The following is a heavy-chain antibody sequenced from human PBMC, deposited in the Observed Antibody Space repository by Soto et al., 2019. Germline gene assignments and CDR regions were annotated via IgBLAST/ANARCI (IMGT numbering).Heavy chain of an antibody. CDR3: ARGGHVVVVTAALDY. CDR1: GDTFTDYY. J-gene: IGHJ4*02. V-gene: IGHV1-46*01. Sequence: QVQLMQSGAEVKKPGASVKVSCKASGDTFTDYYIHWVRQAPGQGLEWMGTVNPSGGHTTYAQHLLARVTMPRATSTSTLYMELTSLTSDDTAIYYCARGGHVVVVTAALDYWGQGTLVTVSS. D-gene: IGHD2-21*02. CDR2: VNPSGGHT.